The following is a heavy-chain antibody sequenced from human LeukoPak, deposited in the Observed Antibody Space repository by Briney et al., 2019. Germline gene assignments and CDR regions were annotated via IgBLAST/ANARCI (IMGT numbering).Heavy chain of an antibody. CDR2: ISPSGSSI. J-gene: IGHJ4*02. CDR3: ARDSNYDTSGHYY. Sequence: GGSLRLSCAVSGLTFSDYYMSWTRQAPGKGPELVSYISPSGSSIFYVDSVKGRFTISRDNAKNSLYLQMNSLRAEDTAVYYCARDSNYDTSGHYYWGQGTLVTVSS. CDR1: GLTFSDYY. V-gene: IGHV3-11*01. D-gene: IGHD3-22*01.